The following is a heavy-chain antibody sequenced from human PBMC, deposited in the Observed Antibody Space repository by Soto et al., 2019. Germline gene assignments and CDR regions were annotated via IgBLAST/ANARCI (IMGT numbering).Heavy chain of an antibody. Sequence: GGSLRLSCAASGFTFTRYSMNWVRQAPGKGLEWVSSISSTTNYIYYGDSMKGRFTISRDNAKNSLYLEMNSLRAEDTAVYYCARESEDLTSNFDYWGQGTLVTISS. CDR1: GFTFTRYS. CDR3: ARESEDLTSNFDY. CDR2: ISSTTNYI. J-gene: IGHJ4*02. V-gene: IGHV3-21*06.